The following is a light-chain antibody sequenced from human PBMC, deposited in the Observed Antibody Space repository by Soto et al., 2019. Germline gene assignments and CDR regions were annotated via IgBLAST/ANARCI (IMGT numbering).Light chain of an antibody. CDR3: SSYEDSSILM. Sequence: QSALTQPASVSGSPGQSITISCTGTSSDIGYYNYVSWYQQHPGKAPKVIIYEVSNRPSGVSDRFSGSKSGNTASLTISGLQAEDEGDYYCSSYEDSSILMFGGGTKHTVL. CDR1: SSDIGYYNY. V-gene: IGLV2-14*01. J-gene: IGLJ3*02. CDR2: EVS.